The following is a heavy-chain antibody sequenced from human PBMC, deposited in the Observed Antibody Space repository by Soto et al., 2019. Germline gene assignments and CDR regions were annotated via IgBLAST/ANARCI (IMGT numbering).Heavy chain of an antibody. Sequence: QLHLVQSGAVVKKPGASVTVSCSASGYPVTAYYMHWVRQAPGRGLEWMGGINPATGAAKYTQTFQGRVTMTRDTSTSTVFMDLSSLRSDDTAVYYCVRGTRDCTTISCYTPQGSFYYGMDVWGQGTTVTVSS. CDR3: VRGTRDCTTISCYTPQGSFYYGMDV. J-gene: IGHJ6*02. CDR1: GYPVTAYY. D-gene: IGHD2-2*02. CDR2: INPATGAA. V-gene: IGHV1-2*02.